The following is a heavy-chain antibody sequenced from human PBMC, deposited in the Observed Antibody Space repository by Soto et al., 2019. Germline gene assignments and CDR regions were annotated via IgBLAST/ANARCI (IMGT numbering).Heavy chain of an antibody. CDR2: ISSDGSDK. J-gene: IGHJ4*02. V-gene: IGHV3-30*18. CDR1: VFTFRSTG. CDR3: AKDYSATWYYFDS. Sequence: LRLSFAASVFTFRSTGIHWVRQAPGAGLEWVAVISSDGSDKYYADSVKGRVTVFRDNSKNTAYLEMRSLRVEDTAVYFCAKDYSATWYYFDSWGPGTLVTVSS. D-gene: IGHD3-9*01.